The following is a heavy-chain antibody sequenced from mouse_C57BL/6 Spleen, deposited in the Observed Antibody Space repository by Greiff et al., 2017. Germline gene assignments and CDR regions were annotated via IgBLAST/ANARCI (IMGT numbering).Heavy chain of an antibody. CDR3: TTGYYGSSYNLPY. J-gene: IGHJ3*01. CDR1: GFNIQDDY. Sequence: EVQLQQSGAELVRPGASVKLSCTASGFNIQDDYMHWVKQRPEQGLEWIGWIDPENGDTEYASKFQGKATITADTSSNTAYLQLSSLTSEYTAVYYCTTGYYGSSYNLPYWGQGTLVTVSA. CDR2: IDPENGDT. D-gene: IGHD1-1*01. V-gene: IGHV14-4*01.